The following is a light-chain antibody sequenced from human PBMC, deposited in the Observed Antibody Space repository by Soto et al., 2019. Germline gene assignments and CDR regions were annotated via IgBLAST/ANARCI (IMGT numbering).Light chain of an antibody. CDR1: QSISTY. CDR3: QQSYTAPAWT. Sequence: DIQMTQSPSSLSASVGDRVTITCRASQSISTYLNWYQQKPGKAPKVLIYAASSLQSGAPSRFSGSGSGTEFTLTVNGLQPEDFGTYYCQQSYTAPAWTFGQGTKVDIK. J-gene: IGKJ1*01. CDR2: AAS. V-gene: IGKV1-39*01.